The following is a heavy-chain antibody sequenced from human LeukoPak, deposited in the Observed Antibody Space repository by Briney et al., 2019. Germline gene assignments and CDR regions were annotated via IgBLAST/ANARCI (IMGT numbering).Heavy chain of an antibody. Sequence: GGSLRLSCAASGFTFSSYSMNWVRQAPGKGLEWVSSISSSSSYIYYADSVKGRFTISRDNAKNSLYLQMNSLRAEDTAVYYCASAVMAARAPRFDYWGQGTLVTVSS. CDR2: ISSSSSYI. V-gene: IGHV3-21*01. CDR1: GFTFSSYS. CDR3: ASAVMAARAPRFDY. D-gene: IGHD6-6*01. J-gene: IGHJ4*02.